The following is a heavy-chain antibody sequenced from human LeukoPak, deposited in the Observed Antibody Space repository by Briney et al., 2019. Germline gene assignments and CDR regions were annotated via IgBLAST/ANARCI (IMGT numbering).Heavy chain of an antibody. CDR1: GFTLSSYA. J-gene: IGHJ4*02. Sequence: GGSLRLSCAASGFTLSSYAMSWVRQGPGKGLEWVSAISVSGNTYHADSVKGRFTISRDSSKNTLYLQMNSLRAEDAAVYYCAKAPVTTCSGAYCYPFDYWGQGTMVTVSS. D-gene: IGHD2-15*01. CDR3: AKAPVTTCSGAYCYPFDY. V-gene: IGHV3-23*01. CDR2: ISVSGNT.